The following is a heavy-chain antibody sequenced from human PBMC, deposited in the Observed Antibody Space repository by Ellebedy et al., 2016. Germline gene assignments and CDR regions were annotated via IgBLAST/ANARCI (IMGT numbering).Heavy chain of an antibody. V-gene: IGHV3-49*03. CDR3: ARETSGYSAFVDY. D-gene: IGHD5-12*01. CDR1: GFNFADYA. Sequence: GGSLRLXCAASGFNFADYAMSWLRRAPGKGLEWVGFIRKKADGGTTEYVASVKGRFTISRDDSKSIAFLQMNSLKTEDTAMYYCARETSGYSAFVDYWGQGILVTVSS. J-gene: IGHJ4*02. CDR2: IRKKADGGTT.